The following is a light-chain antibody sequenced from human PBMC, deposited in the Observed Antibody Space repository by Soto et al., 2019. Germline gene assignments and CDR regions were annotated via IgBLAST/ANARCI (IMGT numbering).Light chain of an antibody. Sequence: QSVLTQPPSASGSPGQSVTISCTGTSSDVGGYNYVSWYQQHPGKAPKLMIYEVTKRPSGVPDRFPGSKSGNTASLTVSGLQAGDEADYYCSSYAGSNNFVFGTGTKVTVL. CDR2: EVT. V-gene: IGLV2-8*01. CDR3: SSYAGSNNFV. CDR1: SSDVGGYNY. J-gene: IGLJ1*01.